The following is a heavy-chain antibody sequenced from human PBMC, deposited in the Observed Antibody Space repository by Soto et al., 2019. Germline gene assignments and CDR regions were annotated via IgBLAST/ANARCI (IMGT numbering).Heavy chain of an antibody. CDR3: ARVGYCSDTRCYYGQDYYFFYGMDV. D-gene: IGHD2-2*01. V-gene: IGHV1-2*02. CDR1: GYTFTGYY. J-gene: IGHJ6*02. Sequence: QGHLVQSGAEVKRPGASVKVSCKASGYTFTGYYMHWVRQVPGQGLEWMGWINPNSGDKDYAQKFQGRVTLTRDKSISTAYMELRSVKSDGTAVYYCARVGYCSDTRCYYGQDYYFFYGMDVWGQGATVTVS. CDR2: INPNSGDK.